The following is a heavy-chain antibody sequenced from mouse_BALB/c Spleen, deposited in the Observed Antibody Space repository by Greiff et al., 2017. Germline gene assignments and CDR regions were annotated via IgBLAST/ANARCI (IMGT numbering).Heavy chain of an antibody. Sequence: QVQLQQSGAELVRPGTSVKVSCKASGYAFTNYLIEWVKQRPGQGLEWIGVINPGSGGTNYNEKFKGKATLTADKSSSTAYMQLSSLTSDDSAVYFCARSLTGMDYWGQGTTLTVSS. V-gene: IGHV1-54*01. D-gene: IGHD4-1*01. CDR3: ARSLTGMDY. CDR1: GYAFTNYL. CDR2: INPGSGGT. J-gene: IGHJ2*01.